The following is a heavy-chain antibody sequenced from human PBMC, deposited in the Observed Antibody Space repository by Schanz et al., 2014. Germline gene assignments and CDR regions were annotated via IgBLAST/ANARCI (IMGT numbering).Heavy chain of an antibody. CDR1: GFNVGNNY. V-gene: IGHV3-66*01. J-gene: IGHJ5*02. Sequence: EVQLEVSGGGLVQPGGSLRLSCEASGFNVGNNYMSWVRQPPGKGLEWISIIYSRGGTFHADSVKGRFTISRDKSKNTLYLEMNSRRAEETAVYYCASRSVYAPTWGQGILVTVSS. CDR3: ASRSVYAPT. D-gene: IGHD2-8*01. CDR2: IYSRGGT.